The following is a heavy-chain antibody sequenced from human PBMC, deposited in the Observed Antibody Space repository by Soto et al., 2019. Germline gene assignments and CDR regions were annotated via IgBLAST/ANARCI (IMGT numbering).Heavy chain of an antibody. CDR2: ITSSSYI. CDR1: GFTFSSYG. CDR3: ARDDCTSPSCYNPFDY. D-gene: IGHD2-2*02. V-gene: IGHV3-21*01. Sequence: GSLRLSCVASGFTFSSYGMNWVRQAPGKGLEWVSSITSSSYIYYADSVKGRFTISRDNAKNSLYLQMNSLRAEDTAVYYCARDDCTSPSCYNPFDYWGQGTLVTVSS. J-gene: IGHJ4*02.